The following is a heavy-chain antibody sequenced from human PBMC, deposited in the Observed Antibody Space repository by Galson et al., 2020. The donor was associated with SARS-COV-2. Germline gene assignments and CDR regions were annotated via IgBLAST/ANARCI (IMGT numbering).Heavy chain of an antibody. Sequence: SGPTLVKPTQTLTLTCTFSGFSLSTSGVGVGWIRQPPGKALEWLGFIYRDDDRRYSPSLKSRLTITKDTSKNQVVLTMTNMDPVDTATYYCERSGVYSGSGTTIHWFDPWGQGTLVIVSS. V-gene: IGHV2-5*02. CDR1: GFSLSTSGVG. CDR3: ERSGVYSGSGTTIHWFDP. D-gene: IGHD3-10*01. J-gene: IGHJ5*02. CDR2: IYRDDDR.